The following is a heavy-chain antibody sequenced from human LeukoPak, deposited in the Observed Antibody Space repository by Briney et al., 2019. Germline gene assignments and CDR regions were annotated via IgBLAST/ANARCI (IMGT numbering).Heavy chain of an antibody. CDR3: AREGVYYYGSGSPIDY. D-gene: IGHD3-10*01. V-gene: IGHV4-4*07. CDR2: IYTSGST. J-gene: IGHJ4*02. Sequence: SETLSLTCTVSGGSISSYYWSWLRQPAGKGLEWIGRIYTSGSTNYNPSLKSRVTMSVDTSKNQFSLKLSSVTAADTAVYYCAREGVYYYGSGSPIDYWGQGTLVTVSS. CDR1: GGSISSYY.